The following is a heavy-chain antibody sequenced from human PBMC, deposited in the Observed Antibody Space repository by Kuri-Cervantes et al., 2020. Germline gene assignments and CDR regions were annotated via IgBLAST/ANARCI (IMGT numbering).Heavy chain of an antibody. CDR3: ARGSSWYDY. D-gene: IGHD6-13*01. CDR1: GGSISSGGYS. Sequence: GSLRLSCAVSGGSISSGGYSWNWIRQPPGKGLEWIGYMSYSGTTNYNPSLQSRVTMSVDTSKNQFSLKLSSVTAADTAVYYCARGSSWYDYWGQGTLVTVSS. CDR2: MSYSGTT. V-gene: IGHV4-61*08. J-gene: IGHJ4*02.